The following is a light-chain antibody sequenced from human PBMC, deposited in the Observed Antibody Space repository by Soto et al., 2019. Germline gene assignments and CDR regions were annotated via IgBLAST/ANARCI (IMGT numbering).Light chain of an antibody. Sequence: QSALTQPPSASGSPGQSVTISCTGTSSDVGAYKYVAWYQQHPGKAPKLMIYEVSNRPSGVSNRFSGSKSGNTASLTISGLQAEDEADYYCTSYTSDITWVFGGGTKVTVL. CDR2: EVS. CDR3: TSYTSDITWV. CDR1: SSDVGAYKY. J-gene: IGLJ3*02. V-gene: IGLV2-14*01.